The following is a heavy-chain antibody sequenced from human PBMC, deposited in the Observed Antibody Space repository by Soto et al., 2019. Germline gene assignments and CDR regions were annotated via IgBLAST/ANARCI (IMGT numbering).Heavy chain of an antibody. Sequence: GGSLRLSCPASGFIFSDYAMHWGRQAPGKGLEFVSAIGNYGGSTFYADSVKGRFTISRENSRNTLYLQMSSLRTEDTAVYYCVKAYSAYDFDYWGQGTLVTVSS. J-gene: IGHJ4*01. CDR1: GFIFSDYA. D-gene: IGHD5-12*01. V-gene: IGHV3-64D*06. CDR3: VKAYSAYDFDY. CDR2: IGNYGGST.